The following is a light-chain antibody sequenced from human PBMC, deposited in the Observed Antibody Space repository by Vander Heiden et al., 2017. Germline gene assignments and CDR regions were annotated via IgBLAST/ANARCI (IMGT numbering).Light chain of an antibody. CDR1: QSIRYF. Sequence: IVLTQSPATLSLSPGERATLSCRASQSIRYFLHWYQHRPGQAPRLLVYGASNRATGIPARFSGSGYGTDFTLTISSLEPEDSAVYYCQQRGNWPLTFGGGTKVEI. CDR2: GAS. CDR3: QQRGNWPLT. J-gene: IGKJ4*01. V-gene: IGKV3-11*01.